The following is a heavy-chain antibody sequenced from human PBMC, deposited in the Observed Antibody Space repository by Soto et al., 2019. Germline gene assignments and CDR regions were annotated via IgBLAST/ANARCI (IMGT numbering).Heavy chain of an antibody. CDR2: IYYSGST. D-gene: IGHD2-8*02. CDR1: GGSISSSSYY. CDR3: ASGLTTGIYYFDY. J-gene: IGHJ4*02. Sequence: SETLSLTCTVSGGSISSSSYYWGWIRQPPGKGLEWIGSIYYSGSTYYNPSLKSRVTISVDTSKNQFSLKLSSVTAADTAVYYCASGLTTGIYYFDYWGQGTLVTVSS. V-gene: IGHV4-39*01.